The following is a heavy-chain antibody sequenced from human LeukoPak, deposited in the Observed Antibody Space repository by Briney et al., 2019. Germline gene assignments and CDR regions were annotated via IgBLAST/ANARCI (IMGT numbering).Heavy chain of an antibody. D-gene: IGHD3-22*01. CDR3: ARNYDSSKDGNDY. J-gene: IGHJ4*02. V-gene: IGHV1-18*01. Sequence: GASVTVSCTASGYRFTSYSISWVRQAPGQGLEWVGWISSYNGKTNYGKNVQGRVTMTTDTSTSTAYMELRSLRSDDTAIYYCARNYDSSKDGNDYWGQGTLVTVSS. CDR1: GYRFTSYS. CDR2: ISSYNGKT.